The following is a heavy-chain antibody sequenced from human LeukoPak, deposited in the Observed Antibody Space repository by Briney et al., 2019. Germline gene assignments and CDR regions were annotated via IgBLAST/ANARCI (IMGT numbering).Heavy chain of an antibody. CDR2: IYYSGST. J-gene: IGHJ5*02. D-gene: IGHD2-2*02. CDR3: ARDLRYCSSTSCYMNWFDP. V-gene: IGHV4-59*01. Sequence: SETLSLTCTVSGGSIGSYYWSWIRKPPGKGLEWIGYIYYSGSTNYNPSLKSRVTISVDTSKNQFSLKLSSVTAADTAVYYCARDLRYCSSTSCYMNWFDPWGQGTPVTVSS. CDR1: GGSIGSYY.